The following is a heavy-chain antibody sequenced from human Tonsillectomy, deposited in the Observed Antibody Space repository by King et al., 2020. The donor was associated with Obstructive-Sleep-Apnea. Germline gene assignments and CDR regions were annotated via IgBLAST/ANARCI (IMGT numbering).Heavy chain of an antibody. J-gene: IGHJ5*02. V-gene: IGHV4-30-4*01. CDR3: ARGHYDILTGYYNEGWFDP. CDR1: GGSISSGDYY. D-gene: IGHD3-9*01. CDR2: IYYSGST. Sequence: QLQESGPGLVKPSQTLSLTCTVSGGSISSGDYYWSWIRQPPGKGLEWIGYIYYSGSTYYNPSLKSRVTISVDTSKNPFSLKLSSGTAADTAVYYWARGHYDILTGYYNEGWFDPWGQGTLVTVSS.